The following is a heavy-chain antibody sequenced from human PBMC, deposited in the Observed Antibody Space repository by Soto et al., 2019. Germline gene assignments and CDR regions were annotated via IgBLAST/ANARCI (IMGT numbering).Heavy chain of an antibody. CDR1: EFVLTMHG. D-gene: IGHD2-21*01. J-gene: IGHJ6*02. Sequence: ASVKVFCKASEFVLTMHGISWLRQAPGQGLEWMGWISVYNGDTKYAQSFQDRVTIRADKSTDIGNMDLTSLRSDDSAVYYCVRDVVVASAYHYHTKDLWGLGTTVTVSS. CDR2: ISVYNGDT. CDR3: VRDVVVASAYHYHTKDL. V-gene: IGHV1-18*01.